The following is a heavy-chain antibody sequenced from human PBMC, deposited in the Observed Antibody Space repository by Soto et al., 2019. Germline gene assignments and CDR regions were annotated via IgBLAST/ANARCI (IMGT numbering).Heavy chain of an antibody. Sequence: QVHLVESGGGVVQPGRSLRLSCAASGLTFSNYAMHWVRQAPGKGLEWVAFISYDGTNRCYPDSVKGRFTISRDNSKNTLYLQMSSRKTEETAVYYCARESSSTVTTGGGGSAKDYWGQGSLVTVSS. CDR2: ISYDGTNR. CDR1: GLTFSNYA. V-gene: IGHV3-30*15. J-gene: IGHJ4*02. D-gene: IGHD4-17*01. CDR3: ARESSSTVTTGGGGSAKDY.